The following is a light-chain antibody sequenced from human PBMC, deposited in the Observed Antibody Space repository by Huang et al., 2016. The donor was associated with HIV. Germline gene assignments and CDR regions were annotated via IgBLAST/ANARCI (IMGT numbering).Light chain of an antibody. CDR2: GAS. CDR1: QSVSSNY. Sequence: EIVLTQSPGTLSLSPGERATLSCRASQSVSSNYLAWYQQKPGQAPRLIIYGASSRATGIPDRFSVSGSGTDFTLTISRLEPEDFAVYYCQQYGSSLLTFGGGTKVEIK. V-gene: IGKV3-20*01. CDR3: QQYGSSLLT. J-gene: IGKJ4*01.